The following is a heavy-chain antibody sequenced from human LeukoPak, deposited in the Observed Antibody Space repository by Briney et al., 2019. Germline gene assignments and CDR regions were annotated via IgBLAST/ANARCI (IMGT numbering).Heavy chain of an antibody. CDR2: IYTSGST. J-gene: IGHJ6*03. CDR1: GGSISSSSYY. Sequence: SETLSLTCTVSGGSISSSSYYWSWIRQPAGEGLEWIGRIYTSGSTNYNPSLKSRVTMSVDTSKNQFSLKLSSVTAADTAVYYCAREVVGARYYYYYMDVWGKGTTVTVSS. V-gene: IGHV4-61*02. D-gene: IGHD1-26*01. CDR3: AREVVGARYYYYYMDV.